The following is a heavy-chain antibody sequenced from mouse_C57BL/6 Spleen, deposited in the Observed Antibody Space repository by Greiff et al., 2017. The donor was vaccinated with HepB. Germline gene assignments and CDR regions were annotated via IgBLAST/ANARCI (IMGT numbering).Heavy chain of an antibody. CDR2: FTMYSDAT. CDR3: ASNYGFDYYAMDY. D-gene: IGHD1-1*01. J-gene: IGHJ4*01. Sequence: KQSGAELVRPGSSVKLSCKDSYFAFMASAMHWVKQRPGHGLEWIGSFTMYSDATEYSENFKGKATLTANTSSSTAYMELSSLTSEDSAVYYCASNYGFDYYAMDYWGQGTSVTVSS. CDR1: YFAFMASA. V-gene: IGHV1-49*01.